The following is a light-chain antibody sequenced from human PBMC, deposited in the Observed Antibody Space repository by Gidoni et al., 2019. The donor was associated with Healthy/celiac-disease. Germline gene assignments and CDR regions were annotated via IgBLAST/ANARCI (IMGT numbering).Light chain of an antibody. CDR3: QQYNSYSWT. J-gene: IGKJ1*01. Sequence: DIQMTPTPYTRSASVGDRVPITCLASQSISSWLAWYQQKPGNAPKFLIYKASSLESGVPTRFSGSGSGTEFTLTISSLQPDDLAIYYCQQYNSYSWTFGQGTKVEIK. CDR1: QSISSW. CDR2: KAS. V-gene: IGKV1-5*03.